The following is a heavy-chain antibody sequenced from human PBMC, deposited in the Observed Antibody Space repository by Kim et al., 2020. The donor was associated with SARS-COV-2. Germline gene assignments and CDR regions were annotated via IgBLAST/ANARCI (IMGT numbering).Heavy chain of an antibody. V-gene: IGHV1-18*01. J-gene: IGHJ4*02. CDR2: T. D-gene: IGHD4-4*01. CDR3: ARERTTDSDY. Sequence: TNYAQQLQGRVTMTTDTSTSTAYMELRSLRSDDTAVYYCARERTTDSDYWGQGTLVTVSS.